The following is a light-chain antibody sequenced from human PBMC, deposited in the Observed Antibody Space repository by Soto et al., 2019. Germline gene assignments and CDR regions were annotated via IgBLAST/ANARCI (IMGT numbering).Light chain of an antibody. CDR2: DVS. Sequence: QSVLTQPASVSGPPGQSITISCTGTSSDVGGYNYVSWYQQHPGKAPKLMIYDVSNRPSGVSNRFSGSKSGNTASLTISGLQAEDEADYYCSSYTSYYVFGTGTKVTVL. CDR1: SSDVGGYNY. V-gene: IGLV2-14*01. CDR3: SSYTSYYV. J-gene: IGLJ1*01.